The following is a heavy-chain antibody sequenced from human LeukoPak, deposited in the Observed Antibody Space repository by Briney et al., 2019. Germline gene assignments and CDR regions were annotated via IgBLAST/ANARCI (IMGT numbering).Heavy chain of an antibody. CDR1: VFTFDDYA. CDR2: ITWSSGII. J-gene: IGHJ4*02. V-gene: IGHV3-9*03. D-gene: IGHD3-22*01. CDR3: AKATRPHYYDSSGDSFDN. Sequence: GRSLRLSCAASVFTFDDYAMNWVRQAPGKGLEWVSEITWSSGIIGYADSVRGGFTISRDNAKNSLYLQMHSLRTEDMALYYCAKATRPHYYDSSGDSFDNWGQKTLVTVSS.